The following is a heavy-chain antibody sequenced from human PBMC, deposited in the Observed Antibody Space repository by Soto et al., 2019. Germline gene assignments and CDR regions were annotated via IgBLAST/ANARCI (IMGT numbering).Heavy chain of an antibody. D-gene: IGHD6-13*01. V-gene: IGHV3-48*01. Sequence: SVKGRFTISRDNAKNSLYLQMNSLRAEDTAVYYCVSGIPAAGRFDYWGQGTLVTVSS. CDR3: VSGIPAAGRFDY. J-gene: IGHJ4*02.